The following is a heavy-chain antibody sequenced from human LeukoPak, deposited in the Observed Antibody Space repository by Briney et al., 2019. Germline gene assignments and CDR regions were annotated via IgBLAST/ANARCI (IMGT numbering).Heavy chain of an antibody. CDR3: ARVRDYYASSDYSDY. CDR2: IIPIFGTA. CDR1: GGTFSSYA. Sequence: ASVKVSCRASGGTFSSYAISWVRQAPGQGLEWMGGIIPIFGTANYAQKFQGRVTITADESTSTAYMELSSLRSDDTAVYYCARVRDYYASSDYSDYWGQGTLVTVSS. D-gene: IGHD3-22*01. J-gene: IGHJ4*02. V-gene: IGHV1-69*13.